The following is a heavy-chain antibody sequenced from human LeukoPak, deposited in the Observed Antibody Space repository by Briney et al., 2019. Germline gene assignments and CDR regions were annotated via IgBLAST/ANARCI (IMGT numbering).Heavy chain of an antibody. V-gene: IGHV4-4*07. CDR3: ARGGSSGYYYG. J-gene: IGHJ4*02. CDR1: GGSISSYY. D-gene: IGHD3-22*01. Sequence: PSETLSLTCTVSGGSISSYYWSWIRQPAGKGLEWIGRLYTSGSTNYNPSLKSRVTMSIDTSKNQFSLKLTSMTAADTAVYYCARGGSSGYYYGWGQGTLVTVSS. CDR2: LYTSGST.